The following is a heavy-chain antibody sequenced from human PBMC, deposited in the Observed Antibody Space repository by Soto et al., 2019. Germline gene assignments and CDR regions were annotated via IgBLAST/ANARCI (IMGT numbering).Heavy chain of an antibody. CDR3: AKSLDSSGYYHFDY. D-gene: IGHD3-22*01. Sequence: QVQLVESGGGVVQPGRSLRLSCAASGFTFSSYGMHWVRQAPGKGLEWVAVISYDGSNKYYADSVKGRFTISRDNSKNTLYLKMNSLRAEDTAVYYCAKSLDSSGYYHFDYWGQGTLVTVSS. J-gene: IGHJ4*02. V-gene: IGHV3-30*18. CDR2: ISYDGSNK. CDR1: GFTFSSYG.